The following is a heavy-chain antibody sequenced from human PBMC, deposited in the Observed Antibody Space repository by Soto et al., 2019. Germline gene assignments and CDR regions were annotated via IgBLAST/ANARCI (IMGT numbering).Heavy chain of an antibody. V-gene: IGHV3-48*03. CDR2: ITSSGSLI. Sequence: EVQLVESGGGLVQPGGSLRLSCAASGFTFSSYDMNWVRQAPGKGLEWVSYITSSGSLIYYADSVRGRLTISRDNAKNSLYLQMNSLRAEDMGVYYCARTMYSNRGWFDPWGQGTLVTVSS. J-gene: IGHJ5*02. CDR3: ARTMYSNRGWFDP. CDR1: GFTFSSYD. D-gene: IGHD6-13*01.